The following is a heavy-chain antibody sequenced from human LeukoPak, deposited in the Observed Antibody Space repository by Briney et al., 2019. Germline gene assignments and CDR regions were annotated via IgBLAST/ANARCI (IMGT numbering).Heavy chain of an antibody. CDR2: INTNTGNP. CDR1: GYTFTTYA. V-gene: IGHV7-4-1*02. CDR3: ARDNLEAAGIDHDY. J-gene: IGHJ4*02. Sequence: ASVKVSCKASGYTFTTYAMNWVRQAPGQGLEWMGWINTNTGNPTYAQGFTGRFVFSLDTSVSTAYLQISSLKAEDTAVYYCARDNLEAAGIDHDYWGQGTLVTVSS. D-gene: IGHD6-13*01.